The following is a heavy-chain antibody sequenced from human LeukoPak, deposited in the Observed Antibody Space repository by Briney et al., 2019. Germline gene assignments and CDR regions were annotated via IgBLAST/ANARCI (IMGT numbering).Heavy chain of an antibody. CDR1: GFTFSSYA. Sequence: GGSLRLSCAASGFTFSSYAMSWVRQAPGKGLEWVSDISGSVGSTYYADSVKGRFTISRDNSKNTLYLQMNSLRAEDTAVYYCAKDHDYYDSSGRFDYWGQGTLVTVSS. V-gene: IGHV3-23*01. CDR3: AKDHDYYDSSGRFDY. J-gene: IGHJ4*02. CDR2: ISGSVGST. D-gene: IGHD3-22*01.